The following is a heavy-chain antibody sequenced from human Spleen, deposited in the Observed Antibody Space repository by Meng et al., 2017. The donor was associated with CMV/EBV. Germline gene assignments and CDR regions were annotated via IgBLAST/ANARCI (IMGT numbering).Heavy chain of an antibody. CDR1: GGYISSYI. V-gene: IGHV4-59*01. J-gene: IGHJ4*02. D-gene: IGHD5-18*01. CDR2: IYYSGST. CDR3: ARDLTGYTVFDY. Sequence: GPVGESGQGLGKLWEACALPGSAFGGYISSYIWNWPRQPPGKGLEMIGYIYYSGSTNYIPSLKSRVTISVDTSKNQFSLKLSSVTAADTAVYYCARDLTGYTVFDYWGQGTLVTVSS.